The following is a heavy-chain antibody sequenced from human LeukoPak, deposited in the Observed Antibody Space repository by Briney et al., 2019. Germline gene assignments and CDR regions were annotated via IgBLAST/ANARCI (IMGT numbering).Heavy chain of an antibody. Sequence: ASVKVSCKGSGGTFSSYAISWVRQAPGQGLEWMGGIIPIFGTANYAQKFQGRVTITADESTSTAYMELSSLRSEDTAVYYCAREPSRGPAAISNPWGQGTLVTVSS. CDR3: AREPSRGPAAISNP. D-gene: IGHD2-2*02. J-gene: IGHJ5*02. CDR2: IIPIFGTA. CDR1: GGTFSSYA. V-gene: IGHV1-69*13.